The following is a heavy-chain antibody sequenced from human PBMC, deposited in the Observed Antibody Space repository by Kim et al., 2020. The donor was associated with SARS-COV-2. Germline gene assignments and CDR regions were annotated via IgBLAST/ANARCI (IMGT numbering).Heavy chain of an antibody. CDR2: IIPIFGTA. Sequence: SVKVSCKASGGTFSSYAISWVRQAPGQGLEWMGGIIPIFGTANYAQKFQGRVTITADESTSTAYMELSSLRSEDTAVYYCAIVPAANYYYYGMDVWGQGTTVTVSS. CDR1: GGTFSSYA. D-gene: IGHD2-2*01. CDR3: AIVPAANYYYYGMDV. J-gene: IGHJ6*02. V-gene: IGHV1-69*13.